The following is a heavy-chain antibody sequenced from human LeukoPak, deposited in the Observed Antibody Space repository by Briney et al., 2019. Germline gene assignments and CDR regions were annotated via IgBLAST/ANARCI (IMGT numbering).Heavy chain of an antibody. CDR2: ISSSGSV. J-gene: IGHJ4*02. D-gene: IGHD5-12*01. CDR1: RGSISGSIRSYY. V-gene: IGHV4-4*09. Sequence: KPSETLSLTCTVSRGSISGSIRSYYWSWLRQPPGKGLEWIGYISSSGSVNDNPSLRSRVTISVDTSKNQFFLNLSSVSAADTAVYYCARIPLGYSGAYYFDYWGQGTLVTVPP. CDR3: ARIPLGYSGAYYFDY.